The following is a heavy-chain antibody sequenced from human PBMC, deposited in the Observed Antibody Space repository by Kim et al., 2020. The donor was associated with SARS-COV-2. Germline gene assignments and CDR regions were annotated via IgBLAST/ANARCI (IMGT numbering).Heavy chain of an antibody. CDR2: IDGSDGTT. CDR3: PKGGRGWIWDD. CDR1: GFTFTGHA. J-gene: IGHJ4*01. Sequence: GGSLRLSCTTSGFTFTGHAMSWVRQAPGKGLEWVSCIDGSDGTTYYVDSVKGRFSLSRDDSKNTLYLQMTALRADDTAAYYCPKGGRGWIWDDWGHGAL. D-gene: IGHD5-12*01. V-gene: IGHV3-23*01.